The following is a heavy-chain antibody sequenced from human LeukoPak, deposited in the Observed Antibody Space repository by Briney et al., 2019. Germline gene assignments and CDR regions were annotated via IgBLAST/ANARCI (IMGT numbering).Heavy chain of an antibody. CDR1: GSTFSSYA. D-gene: IGHD1-26*01. CDR3: AAGSYGDFDY. J-gene: IGHJ4*02. V-gene: IGHV3-21*04. CDR2: VSSSSTNK. Sequence: GSLRLSCAASGSTFSSYAMNWVRQAPGKGLEWVSSVSSSSTNKFYADSVKGRFTISRDDAKNSLYLQMNSLRVEDTAVYYCAAGSYGDFDYWGQGTLVTVSS.